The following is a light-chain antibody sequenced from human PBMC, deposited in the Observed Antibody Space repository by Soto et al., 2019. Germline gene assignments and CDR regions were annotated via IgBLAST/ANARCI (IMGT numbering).Light chain of an antibody. V-gene: IGLV2-14*02. CDR3: SSYTGGNPSYV. CDR1: SSDVGSYNL. CDR2: EGT. J-gene: IGLJ1*01. Sequence: HSVLTQPASVSASPGQSITIPCTGTSSDVGSYNLVSWFQQHPGKVPKLLIYEGTKRPSGLSDRFSGSKSGTTASLTVSGLQAEDEADYYCSSYTGGNPSYVFGTGTKVTVL.